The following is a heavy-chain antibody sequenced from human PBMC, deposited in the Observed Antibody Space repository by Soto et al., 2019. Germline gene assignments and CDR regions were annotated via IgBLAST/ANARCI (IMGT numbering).Heavy chain of an antibody. CDR3: AKGLGDYYYMDV. CDR1: GFTFSSYT. V-gene: IGHV3-23*01. Sequence: EVQLLESGGGLVQPGGSLRLSCAASGFTFSSYTMSWVRQAPGKGLEWVSAISDSGGSTYYADSAKGRFTISRDNSKHTLFLQVNSLRAEDTAVYYCAKGLGDYYYMDVWGKGTTVTVSS. J-gene: IGHJ6*03. CDR2: ISDSGGST.